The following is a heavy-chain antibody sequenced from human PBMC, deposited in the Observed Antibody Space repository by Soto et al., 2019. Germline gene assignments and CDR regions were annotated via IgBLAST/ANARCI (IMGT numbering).Heavy chain of an antibody. Sequence: SETLSLTCTVSGGSISSGDYYWSWIRQPPGKGLEWIGYIYYSGSTYYNPSLKSRVTISVDTSKNQFSLKLSSVTAADTAVYYCALEQYDSSADYYYYYGMDVWGQGTTVTVSS. CDR1: GGSISSGDYY. CDR2: IYYSGST. CDR3: ALEQYDSSADYYYYYGMDV. D-gene: IGHD3-22*01. V-gene: IGHV4-30-4*01. J-gene: IGHJ6*02.